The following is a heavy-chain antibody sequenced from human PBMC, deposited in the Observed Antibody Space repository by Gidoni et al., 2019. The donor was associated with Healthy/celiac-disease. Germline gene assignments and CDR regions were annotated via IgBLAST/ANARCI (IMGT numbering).Heavy chain of an antibody. CDR3: AKGKERTLMTTVTSYYYYYGMDV. D-gene: IGHD4-4*01. J-gene: IGHJ6*02. Sequence: GRFTISRDNSKNTLYLQMNSLRAEDTAVYYCAKGKERTLMTTVTSYYYYYGMDVWGQGTTVTVSS. V-gene: IGHV3-23*01.